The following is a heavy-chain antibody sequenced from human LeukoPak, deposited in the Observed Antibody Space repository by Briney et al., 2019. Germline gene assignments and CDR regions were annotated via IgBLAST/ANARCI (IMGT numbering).Heavy chain of an antibody. V-gene: IGHV4-38-2*01. J-gene: IGHJ6*03. CDR2: IYHSGST. CDR3: ARCQEGYGSRSYLFYYYYMDV. Sequence: SETLSLTCAVSGYSISSGYYWGWIRQPPGKGLEWIGSIYHSGSTYYNPSLKSRVTISVDTSKNQFSLKLSSVTAADTAVYYCARCQEGYGSRSYLFYYYYMDVWGKGTTVTVSS. D-gene: IGHD3-10*01. CDR1: GYSISSGYY.